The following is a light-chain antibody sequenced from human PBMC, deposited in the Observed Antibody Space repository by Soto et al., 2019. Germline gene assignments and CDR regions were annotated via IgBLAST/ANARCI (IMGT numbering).Light chain of an antibody. Sequence: AIQLTQSPSSLSASVGDRVTISCRASLGISSALAWYQQKPGTAPNLLFYDASTLGSGVPSRFSGSGSGTDFTLTISSLQPEDFATYYCQQFKNFPLTFGPGTKVDIK. CDR1: LGISSA. CDR3: QQFKNFPLT. V-gene: IGKV1D-13*01. J-gene: IGKJ3*01. CDR2: DAS.